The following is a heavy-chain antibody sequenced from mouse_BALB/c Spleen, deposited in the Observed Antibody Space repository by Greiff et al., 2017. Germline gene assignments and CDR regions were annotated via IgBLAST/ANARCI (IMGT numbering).Heavy chain of an antibody. Sequence: EVKLQESGGGLVQPGGSRKLSCAASGFTFSSFGMHWVRQAPEKGLEWVAYISSGSSTIYYADTVKGRFTISRDNPKNTLFLQMTSLRSEDTAMYYCARIYYDYDDAMDYWGQGTSVTVSS. CDR2: ISSGSSTI. CDR3: ARIYYDYDDAMDY. D-gene: IGHD2-4*01. V-gene: IGHV5-17*02. CDR1: GFTFSSFG. J-gene: IGHJ4*01.